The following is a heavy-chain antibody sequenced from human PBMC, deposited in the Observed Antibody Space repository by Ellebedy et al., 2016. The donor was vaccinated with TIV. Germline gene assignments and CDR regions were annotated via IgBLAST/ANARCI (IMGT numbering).Heavy chain of an antibody. Sequence: ASVKVFCKASGYTFTGNYMHWVRQAPGQGLEWMGWINPSSGGTNYAQKFQGRVTMTRDTSVSTAYMELSRLTSDDTAVYYCARDSFTGFSSSYSFDFWGQGILVTVSS. CDR2: INPSSGGT. V-gene: IGHV1-2*02. J-gene: IGHJ4*02. D-gene: IGHD6-19*01. CDR1: GYTFTGNY. CDR3: ARDSFTGFSSSYSFDF.